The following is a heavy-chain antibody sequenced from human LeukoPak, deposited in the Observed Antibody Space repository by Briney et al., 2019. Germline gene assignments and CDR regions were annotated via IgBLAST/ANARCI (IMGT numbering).Heavy chain of an antibody. CDR2: INHSGST. CDR1: GGSFSGYY. CDR3: ARLDIAATTWFDF. J-gene: IGHJ4*02. Sequence: SETLSLTCAVSGGSFSGYYWTWIRQSPGKGLEWIGEINHSGSTNYNPSLKSRVTISVDTSKNQFSLKLSSVTAADTAMYYCARLDIAATTWFDFWGQGTLVTVSS. V-gene: IGHV4-34*01. D-gene: IGHD5-12*01.